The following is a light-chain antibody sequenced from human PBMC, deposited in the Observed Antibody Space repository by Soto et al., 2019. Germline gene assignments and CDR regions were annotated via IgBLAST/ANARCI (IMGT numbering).Light chain of an antibody. V-gene: IGLV1-44*01. CDR1: RSNIAGNA. J-gene: IGLJ2*01. CDR3: AVWDDILNHPV. CDR2: SDS. Sequence: QSVLSQPPSASGTPGQRVTISCSGTRSNIAGNAVNWYQQLPGTAPKLLIFSDSQRPSGVPDRFSASKYGTSASLAISGLQADDEALYHCAVWDDILNHPVFGGGTKVTVL.